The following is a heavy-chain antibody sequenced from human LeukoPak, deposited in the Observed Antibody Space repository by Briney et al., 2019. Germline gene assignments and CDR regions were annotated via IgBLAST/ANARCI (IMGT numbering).Heavy chain of an antibody. Sequence: SETLSLTCAVYGGSFSGYYWSWIRQPPGKGLEWIGEINHSGSTNYNPSLKSRVTISVDTSKNQFSLKLSSVTAADTAVYYCARVTYDIPDYWGQGTLVTVSS. J-gene: IGHJ4*02. D-gene: IGHD3-9*01. CDR2: INHSGST. CDR1: GGSFSGYY. CDR3: ARVTYDIPDY. V-gene: IGHV4-34*01.